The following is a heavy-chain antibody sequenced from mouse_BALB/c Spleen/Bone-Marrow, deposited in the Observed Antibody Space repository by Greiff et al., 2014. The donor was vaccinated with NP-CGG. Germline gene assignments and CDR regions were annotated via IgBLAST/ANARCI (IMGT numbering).Heavy chain of an antibody. V-gene: IGHV14-3*02. CDR3: AQGYDWAMDY. CDR2: IDPANGNT. Sequence: VQLKQSGAEPVKPGASVKLSCTASGFNIKDTYMHWVKQRPEQGLEWIGRIDPANGNTKYDPKFQGKATITADTSSNTAYLQLNSLTSEDNAVNYCAQGYDWAMDYWGQGTSVTVSS. J-gene: IGHJ4*01. D-gene: IGHD2-14*01. CDR1: GFNIKDTY.